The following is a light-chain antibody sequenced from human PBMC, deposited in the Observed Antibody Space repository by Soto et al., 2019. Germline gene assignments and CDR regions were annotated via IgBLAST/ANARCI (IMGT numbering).Light chain of an antibody. CDR2: KAS. Sequence: DIQMTQSPSILSASVGDRVTITCRASHSISDWLAWFQQKPGKAPKLLIYKASTLEIGVPSRFSGSASGTEFTLTISSLQPDDFATYYCQQHSDYLLTFGGGTKVDIK. CDR3: QQHSDYLLT. V-gene: IGKV1-5*03. J-gene: IGKJ4*01. CDR1: HSISDW.